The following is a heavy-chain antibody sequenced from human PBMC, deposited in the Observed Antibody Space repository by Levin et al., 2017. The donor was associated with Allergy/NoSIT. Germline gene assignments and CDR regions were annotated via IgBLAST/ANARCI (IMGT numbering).Heavy chain of an antibody. CDR1: GFTFSSYW. V-gene: IGHV3-7*01. Sequence: SCAASGFTFSSYWMSWVRQAPGKGLEWVANIKQDGSEKYYVDSVKGRFTISRDNAKNSLYLQMNSLRAEDTAVYYCAREAAAAGAYYYYYYMDVWGKGTTVTVSS. J-gene: IGHJ6*03. D-gene: IGHD6-13*01. CDR3: AREAAAAGAYYYYYYMDV. CDR2: IKQDGSEK.